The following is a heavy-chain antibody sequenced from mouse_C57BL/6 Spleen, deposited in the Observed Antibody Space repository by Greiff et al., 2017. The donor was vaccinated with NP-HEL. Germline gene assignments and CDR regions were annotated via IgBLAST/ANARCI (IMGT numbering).Heavy chain of an antibody. D-gene: IGHD1-1*01. CDR1: GFTFSNYW. V-gene: IGHV6-3*01. CDR3: TYYYGSIDD. CDR2: IRLKSDNYET. J-gene: IGHJ2*01. Sequence: EVQLVESGGGLVQPGGSMKLSCVASGFTFSNYWMNWVRQSPEKGLEWVAQIRLKSDNYETHYAESVKGRFTISRDDSKSSFYLQMNNLRAEDTGIYYCTYYYGSIDDWGQGTTLTVSS.